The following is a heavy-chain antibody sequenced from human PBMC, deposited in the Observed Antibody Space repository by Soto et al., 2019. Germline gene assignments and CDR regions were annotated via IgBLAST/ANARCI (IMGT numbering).Heavy chain of an antibody. CDR1: GFTFSSYA. D-gene: IGHD6-6*01. Sequence: GGPLRLSCAASGFTFSSYAMSWVRQAPGKGLEWVSAISGSGGSTYYADSVKGRFTISRDNSKNTLDLQMNSLRAEDTAVYYCAKGRTQLVGHYWGQGTLVTVSS. V-gene: IGHV3-23*01. J-gene: IGHJ4*02. CDR2: ISGSGGST. CDR3: AKGRTQLVGHY.